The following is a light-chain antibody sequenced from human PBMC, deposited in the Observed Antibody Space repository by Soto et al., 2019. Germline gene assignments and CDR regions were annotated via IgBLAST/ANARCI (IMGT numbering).Light chain of an antibody. V-gene: IGLV2-8*01. CDR1: NIDVGGYNY. J-gene: IGLJ1*01. Sequence: SALNQAPPASGAPGPSVTISLPGNNIDVGGYNYVSWYQQHPGKAPKLMIYEVSKRPSGVPDRFSGSKSGNTASLTVSGLQAEDEADYYCSSYAGSTDVFGTGTKVTVL. CDR3: SSYAGSTDV. CDR2: EVS.